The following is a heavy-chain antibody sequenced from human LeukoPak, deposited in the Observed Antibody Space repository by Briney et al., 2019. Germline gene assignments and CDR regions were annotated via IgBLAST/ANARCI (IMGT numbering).Heavy chain of an antibody. V-gene: IGHV1-69*04. Sequence: SVKVSCKAFGGTLSSYAIGWVRQAPGQGLEWMGRIIPILGIANYAQKFQGRVTITADKSTSTAYMELSSLRSEDTAVYYCARDLDNPYYDILTGYRRNWGQGTLVTVSS. CDR1: GGTLSSYA. J-gene: IGHJ4*02. D-gene: IGHD3-9*01. CDR2: IIPILGIA. CDR3: ARDLDNPYYDILTGYRRN.